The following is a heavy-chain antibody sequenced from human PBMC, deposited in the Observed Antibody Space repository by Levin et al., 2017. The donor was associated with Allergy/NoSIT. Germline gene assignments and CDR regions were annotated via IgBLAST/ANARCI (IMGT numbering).Heavy chain of an antibody. CDR3: ATSAGTGTNYYLDY. Sequence: ASVKVSCKTSGYTFTGYHMHWVRQAPGQGLEWMGWINPNSGGTNYAQKFQGRVTMTRDTSISSAYLDLTRLRSDDTALYYCATSAGTGTNYYLDYWGQGTLVTVSS. D-gene: IGHD1-1*01. CDR2: INPNSGGT. V-gene: IGHV1-2*02. J-gene: IGHJ4*02. CDR1: GYTFTGYH.